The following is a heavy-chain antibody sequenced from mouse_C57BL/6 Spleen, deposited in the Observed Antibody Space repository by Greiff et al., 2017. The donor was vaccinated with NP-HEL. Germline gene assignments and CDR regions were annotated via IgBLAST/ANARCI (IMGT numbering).Heavy chain of an antibody. J-gene: IGHJ4*01. V-gene: IGHV1-15*01. CDR1: GYTFTDYE. D-gene: IGHD2-3*01. Sequence: VQRVESGAELVRPGASVTLSCKASGYTFTDYEMHWVKQTPVHGLEWIGAIDPETGGTAYNQKFKGKAILTADKSSSTAYMELRSLTSEDSAVYYCTRWVYDGYSHYAMDYWGQGTSVTVSS. CDR2: IDPETGGT. CDR3: TRWVYDGYSHYAMDY.